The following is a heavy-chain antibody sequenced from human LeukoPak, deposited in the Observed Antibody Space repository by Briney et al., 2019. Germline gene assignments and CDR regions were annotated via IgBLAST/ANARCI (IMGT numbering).Heavy chain of an antibody. V-gene: IGHV3-15*01. D-gene: IGHD2-15*01. CDR2: IKSKTDGGTT. J-gene: IGHJ4*02. CDR3: TTAPNPIVVVVAATLYYFDY. Sequence: GGSLRLSCAASGFTFSNAWMSWVRQAPGKGLEWVGRIKSKTDGGTTDYAAPVKGRFTISRDDSENTLYLQMNSLKTEDTAVYYCTTAPNPIVVVVAATLYYFDYWGQGTLVTVSS. CDR1: GFTFSNAW.